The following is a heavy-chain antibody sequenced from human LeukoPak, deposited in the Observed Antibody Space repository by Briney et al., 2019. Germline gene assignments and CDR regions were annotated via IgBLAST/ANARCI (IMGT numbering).Heavy chain of an antibody. J-gene: IGHJ4*02. CDR2: INSDGSST. Sequence: PGGSLRLSCAASGFTFSSYWMHWVRQAPGKGLVRVSRINSDGSSTTYADSVKGRFTISRDNAKNTLYLQMNSLRAEDTAVYYCAREDCSGTSCYSFDYWGQGTLVTVSS. CDR3: AREDCSGTSCYSFDY. CDR1: GFTFSSYW. V-gene: IGHV3-74*01. D-gene: IGHD2-2*01.